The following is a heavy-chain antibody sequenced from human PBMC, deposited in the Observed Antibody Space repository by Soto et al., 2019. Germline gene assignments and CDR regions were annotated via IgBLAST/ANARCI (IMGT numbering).Heavy chain of an antibody. J-gene: IGHJ6*02. CDR2: IHHSGST. CDR1: GYSISRGYY. Sequence: SETLSLTCAVSGYSISRGYYWGWIRQPPGKGLEWIGSIHHSGSTYYNPSLKSRVTISVDTSKNQFSLKLSSVTATDTAVYYCARIIYSINGVCSPLYRIDVWGQVTKFTVSS. D-gene: IGHD2-8*01. V-gene: IGHV4-38-2*01. CDR3: ARIIYSINGVCSPLYRIDV.